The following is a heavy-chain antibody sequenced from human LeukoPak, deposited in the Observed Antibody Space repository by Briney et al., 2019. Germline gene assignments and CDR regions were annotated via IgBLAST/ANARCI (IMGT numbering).Heavy chain of an antibody. D-gene: IGHD1-26*01. CDR2: VSHSGST. CDR3: ARQSFAPFQVGPETPIES. Sequence: SETLSLTCNVSGGSFSGYYWAWIRQPPKKGLEWIGEVSHSGSTHYNPSLRSRVTIAIDTSKSQFSLKLTSVTAADTAVYYCARQSFAPFQVGPETPIESWGQGTLVTVSS. CDR1: GGSFSGYY. V-gene: IGHV4-34*01. J-gene: IGHJ4*02.